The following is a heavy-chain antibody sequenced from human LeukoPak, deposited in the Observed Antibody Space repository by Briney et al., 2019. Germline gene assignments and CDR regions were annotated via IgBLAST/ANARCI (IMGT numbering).Heavy chain of an antibody. V-gene: IGHV3-15*07. Sequence: GSLRLSCAASGFSFSDAWMNWVRQAPGKGLEWVGRIKSKTDGGTTDYAAPVKGRFTISRDDSKNTLYLQMNSLKTEDTAVYYCSTTYYYDSSEGYWGQGTLVTVSS. J-gene: IGHJ4*02. CDR2: IKSKTDGGTT. CDR1: GFSFSDAW. D-gene: IGHD3-22*01. CDR3: STTYYYDSSEGY.